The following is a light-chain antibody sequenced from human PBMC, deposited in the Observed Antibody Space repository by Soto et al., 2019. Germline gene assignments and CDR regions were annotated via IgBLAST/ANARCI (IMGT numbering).Light chain of an antibody. V-gene: IGLV2-11*01. J-gene: IGLJ3*02. CDR1: SSDVGNYNY. Sequence: QSALTQPRSVSGSPGQSVTISCTGTSSDVGNYNYVSWYRQHPGKAPKLMIYDVAQRPSGVPDRFSGSKSGNTASLTISGLQAEDEADYYCCSYAGSYTGVFGGGTQLTVL. CDR3: CSYAGSYTGV. CDR2: DVA.